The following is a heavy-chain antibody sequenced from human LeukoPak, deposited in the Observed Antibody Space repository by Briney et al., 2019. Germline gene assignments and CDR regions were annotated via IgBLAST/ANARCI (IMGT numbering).Heavy chain of an antibody. CDR3: AREGRYYYDSSGYPRYSYYYGMDV. V-gene: IGHV4-59*01. D-gene: IGHD3-22*01. Sequence: SETLSLTCTVSGGSISSYYWSWIRQPPGKGLEWIGYIYYSGSTNYNPSLKSRATISVDTSKNQFSLKLSSVTAADTAVYYCAREGRYYYDSSGYPRYSYYYGMDVWGQGTTVTVSS. CDR1: GGSISSYY. J-gene: IGHJ6*02. CDR2: IYYSGST.